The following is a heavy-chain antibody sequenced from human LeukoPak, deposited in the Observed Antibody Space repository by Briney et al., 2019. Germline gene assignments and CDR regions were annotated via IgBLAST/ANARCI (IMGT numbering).Heavy chain of an antibody. V-gene: IGHV4-59*01. Sequence: SETLSLTCTVSGGSISSYYWSWIRQPLGKGLEWIGYISYSGTTNYNPSLKSRVTISIDTSKNQFSLKLSSVTAADTAVYYCARGVNWIDPWGQGTLVTVSS. CDR3: ARGVNWIDP. D-gene: IGHD6-13*01. CDR2: ISYSGTT. CDR1: GGSISSYY. J-gene: IGHJ5*02.